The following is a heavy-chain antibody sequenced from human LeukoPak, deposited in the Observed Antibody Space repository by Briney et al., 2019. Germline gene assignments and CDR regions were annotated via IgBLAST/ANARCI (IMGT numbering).Heavy chain of an antibody. Sequence: PGGSLRLSCAASRFTLSTYWMSWVRQAPGKGLEWVANIKQDGSEKYYVDSVKGRFTISRDNAKNSLYLQMNSLRAEDTAVYYCARETYYGMDVWGQGTTVTVSS. CDR3: ARETYYGMDV. V-gene: IGHV3-7*03. CDR1: RFTLSTYW. CDR2: IKQDGSEK. J-gene: IGHJ6*02.